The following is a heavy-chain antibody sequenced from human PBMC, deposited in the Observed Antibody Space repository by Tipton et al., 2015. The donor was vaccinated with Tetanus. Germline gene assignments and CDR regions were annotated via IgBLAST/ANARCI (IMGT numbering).Heavy chain of an antibody. CDR3: ARRRSTTALSYYLDS. V-gene: IGHV5-51*01. CDR1: GYNFTVYY. CDR2: IYPSDSTT. J-gene: IGHJ4*02. D-gene: IGHD4-17*01. Sequence: QLVQSGAEMKKPGESLKISCKGSGYNFTVYYIARVRQLPGKGLEWMGIIYPSDSTTRYSPSFQGQVTISADKSFSTAYLQWTSLRASDSAIYYCARRRSTTALSYYLDSWGQGTLVSVSS.